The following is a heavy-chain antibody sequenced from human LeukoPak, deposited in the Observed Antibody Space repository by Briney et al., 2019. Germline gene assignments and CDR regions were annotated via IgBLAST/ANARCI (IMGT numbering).Heavy chain of an antibody. V-gene: IGHV4-34*01. D-gene: IGHD6-19*01. Sequence: PSETLSLTCAVYGGSFSGYYWSWIRQPPGEGLEWIGEINHSGSTNYNPSLKSRVTISVDTSKDQFSLKLSSVTAADTAVYYCANRPQWLGGGFDYWGQGTLVTVSS. CDR2: INHSGST. J-gene: IGHJ4*02. CDR1: GGSFSGYY. CDR3: ANRPQWLGGGFDY.